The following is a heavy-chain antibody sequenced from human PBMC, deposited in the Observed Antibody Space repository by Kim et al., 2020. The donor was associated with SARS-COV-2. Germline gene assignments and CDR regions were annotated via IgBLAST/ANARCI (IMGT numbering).Heavy chain of an antibody. CDR3: ARSDNLDY. CDR2: DASNT. J-gene: IGHJ4*02. Sequence: DASNTKYADSVKGRFTSSRDNAKNTLYLQMNSLRTEDTAVYYCARSDNLDYWGQGTLVTVSS. V-gene: IGHV3-74*03. D-gene: IGHD1-20*01.